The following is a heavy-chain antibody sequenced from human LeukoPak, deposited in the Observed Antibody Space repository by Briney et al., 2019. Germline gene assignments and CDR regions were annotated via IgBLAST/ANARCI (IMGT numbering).Heavy chain of an antibody. V-gene: IGHV1-46*01. D-gene: IGHD3-9*01. J-gene: IGHJ4*02. Sequence: ASVKVSCKASGYTFTSYYIHWVRQAPGQGLEWMGIITPNTGSTNYAQKFQGRVTMTRDTSTSTVYMELSSLGSEDAAFYYCARAILSGFHYFDYWGQGSLVTVSS. CDR3: ARAILSGFHYFDY. CDR2: ITPNTGST. CDR1: GYTFTSYY.